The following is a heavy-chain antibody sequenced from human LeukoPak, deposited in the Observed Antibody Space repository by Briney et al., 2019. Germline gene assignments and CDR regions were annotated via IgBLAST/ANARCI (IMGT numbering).Heavy chain of an antibody. V-gene: IGHV3-23*01. Sequence: PGGSLRLSCAASGFTFSSYAMSWVRQAPGKGLEWVSAISGSGGSTYYADSVKGRFTISRDNSKETLYLQMYSLRAEDTAVYYCAKDIDSSGYYGTLNYWGQGTLVTVSS. J-gene: IGHJ4*02. CDR3: AKDIDSSGYYGTLNY. CDR1: GFTFSSYA. CDR2: ISGSGGST. D-gene: IGHD3-22*01.